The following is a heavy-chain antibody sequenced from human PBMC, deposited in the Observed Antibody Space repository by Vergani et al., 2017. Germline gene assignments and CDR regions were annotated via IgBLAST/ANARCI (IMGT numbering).Heavy chain of an antibody. CDR1: GFTFTAHG. V-gene: IGHV3-23*01. J-gene: IGHJ4*02. CDR3: AELYDEDGFSPF. CDR2: ISGQNYRT. D-gene: IGHD3-16*01. Sequence: EVQLLESGGGAVKPGESLRLSCVGSGFTFTAHGLNWVRQAPGKGLEWVSGISGQNYRTHYADSVKGRFTIYKDDSKNTVYLQMHSLRAEDTANYYRAELYDEDGFSPFWGQGTLVTDSS.